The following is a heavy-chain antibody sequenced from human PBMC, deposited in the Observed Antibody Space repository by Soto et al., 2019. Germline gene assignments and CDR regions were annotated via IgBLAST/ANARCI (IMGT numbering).Heavy chain of an antibody. D-gene: IGHD3-3*01. CDR2: INHSGST. V-gene: IGHV4-34*01. J-gene: IGHJ5*02. Sequence: SETLSLTCAVDGGSFSGYYWSWIRQPPGKGLEWIGEINHSGSTNYNPSLKSRVTIPVDTSKNQFSLKLSSVTAADTAVYYCARRGQFTIFGGGFDPWGQGTLVTVSS. CDR1: GGSFSGYY. CDR3: ARRGQFTIFGGGFDP.